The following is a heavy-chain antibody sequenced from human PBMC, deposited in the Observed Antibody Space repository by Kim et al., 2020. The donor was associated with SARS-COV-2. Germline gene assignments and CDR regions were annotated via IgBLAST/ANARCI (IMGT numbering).Heavy chain of an antibody. V-gene: IGHV4-39*07. J-gene: IGHJ3*01. CDR1: GGSISSSDYY. CDR3: ARDLRFSYDSSGYHGAFDF. D-gene: IGHD3-22*01. CDR2: IYYTGGT. Sequence: SETLSLTCTVSGGSISSSDYYWGWIRQPPGKGLEWIGNIYYTGGTYYNPSLTSRVTILVDMSKNQFSLKLTSVTAADTAVYFCARDLRFSYDSSGYHGAFDFWGPGTMVTVSS.